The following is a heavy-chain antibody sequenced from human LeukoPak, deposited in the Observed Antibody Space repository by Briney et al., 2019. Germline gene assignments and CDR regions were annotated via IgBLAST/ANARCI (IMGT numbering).Heavy chain of an antibody. J-gene: IGHJ6*02. V-gene: IGHV3-53*01. CDR2: MHSVGST. CDR3: ASSRIFGNAMDV. Sequence: PGRSLRLSCAASGLSVSSHYMSWVRQAPGKGLEWVAVMHSVGSTDYADSVKGRFTISRDNSKNRVDLQVNSLRVEDTAVYYCASSRIFGNAMDVWGQGTTVTVSS. D-gene: IGHD3-3*01. CDR1: GLSVSSHY.